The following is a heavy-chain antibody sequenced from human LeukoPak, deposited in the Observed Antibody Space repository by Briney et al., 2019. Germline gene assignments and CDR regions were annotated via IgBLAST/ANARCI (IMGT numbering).Heavy chain of an antibody. Sequence: PSETLSLTCTVSGGSISGYYWNWIRQPPGKGLEWIGYIYYSGSTNYNPSLKSRVTVSVDTSKNQFSLRLISVTAADTAVYYCARVSRWIDWAFEGWGQGTLVTVSS. CDR1: GGSISGYY. J-gene: IGHJ4*02. CDR2: IYYSGST. D-gene: IGHD3-16*01. CDR3: ARVSRWIDWAFEG. V-gene: IGHV4-59*01.